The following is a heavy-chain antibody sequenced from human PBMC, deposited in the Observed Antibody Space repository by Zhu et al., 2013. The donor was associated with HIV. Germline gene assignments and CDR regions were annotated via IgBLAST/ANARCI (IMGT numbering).Heavy chain of an antibody. Sequence: QVQLQQWGAGLLKPSETLSLTCAVYGGSFSGYYWSWIRQPPGKGLEWIGEINHSGSTNYNPSLKSRVTISVDTSKNQFSLKLSSVTAADTAVYYCARGRIAAAGIPVYWGQGTLVTVSS. CDR2: INHSGST. V-gene: IGHV4-34*01. CDR1: GGSFSGYY. D-gene: IGHD6-13*01. CDR3: ARGRIAAAGIPVY. J-gene: IGHJ4*02.